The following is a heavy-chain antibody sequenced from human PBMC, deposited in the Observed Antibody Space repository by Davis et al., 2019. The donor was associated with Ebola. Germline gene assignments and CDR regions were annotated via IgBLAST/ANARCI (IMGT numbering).Heavy chain of an antibody. CDR3: VRDYNDGIGRFDY. Sequence: GGSLRLSCAVSGITFSRYAMHWVRQAPGKGLEWVTDIAYDGRYESYAESVKGRFTISRDNSKSIVYLQMTSLRLEDTAVYYCVRDYNDGIGRFDYWGQGTLVTVSS. V-gene: IGHV3-30*04. CDR1: GITFSRYA. CDR2: IAYDGRYE. J-gene: IGHJ4*02. D-gene: IGHD3-16*01.